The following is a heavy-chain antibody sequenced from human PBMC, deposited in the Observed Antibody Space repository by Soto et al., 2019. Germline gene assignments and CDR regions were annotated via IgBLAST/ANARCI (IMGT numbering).Heavy chain of an antibody. CDR1: GFTFRDYY. V-gene: IGHV3-11*01. CDR3: ARAYSDAFDI. D-gene: IGHD2-15*01. J-gene: IGHJ3*02. Sequence: QVQLVESGGGLVKPGGSLRLSCAASGFTFRDYYMIWIHQAPGKGLEWAAYISSSGTGIYYPDSVKGRFTISRDNARNSLYLQVSSLRAEDTAVYYCARAYSDAFDIWGQGTMVTVSS. CDR2: ISSSGTGI.